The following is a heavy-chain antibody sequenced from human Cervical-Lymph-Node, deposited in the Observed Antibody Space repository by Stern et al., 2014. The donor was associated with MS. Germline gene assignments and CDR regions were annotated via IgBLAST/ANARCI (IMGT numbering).Heavy chain of an antibody. J-gene: IGHJ4*02. V-gene: IGHV1-69*01. Sequence: AQLVESGAEVKKPGSSVKVSCKASEGTFSSYAVNWVRQAPGQGLEWMGGIIPIFGRANYAQKFQGRVTITADESTNTAYMELSSLRSEDTAVYFCARASTRGFDYWGQGTLVTVSS. CDR3: ARASTRGFDY. D-gene: IGHD2/OR15-2a*01. CDR2: IIPIFGRA. CDR1: EGTFSSYA.